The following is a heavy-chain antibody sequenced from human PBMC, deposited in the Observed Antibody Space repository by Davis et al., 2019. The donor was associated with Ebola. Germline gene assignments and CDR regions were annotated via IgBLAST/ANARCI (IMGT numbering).Heavy chain of an antibody. V-gene: IGHV3-48*04. Sequence: GGSLRLSCVASGFTLNNAWMNWVRQAPGKGLEWVSYISSSGTTIYYADSVKGRFTISRDNAKNSLYLQMHSLRAEDTAVYYCARGYGTFDYWGQGTLVTVSS. J-gene: IGHJ4*02. CDR1: GFTLNNAW. CDR2: ISSSGTTI. CDR3: ARGYGTFDY. D-gene: IGHD4-17*01.